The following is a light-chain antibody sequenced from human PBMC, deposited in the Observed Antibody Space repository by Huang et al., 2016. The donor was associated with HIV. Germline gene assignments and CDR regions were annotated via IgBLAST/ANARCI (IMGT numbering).Light chain of an antibody. CDR3: QQRSDWPRALT. CDR2: DAS. CDR1: QSVGSY. J-gene: IGKJ4*01. Sequence: EIVLTQTPATLSLSPGERATLSCRASQSVGSYLAWYQQKPGQAPRLLIYDASNRATGIPGRLSGSGSGTDFALTISSLEPEDVAVYYCQQRSDWPRALTFGGGTKVEIK. V-gene: IGKV3-11*01.